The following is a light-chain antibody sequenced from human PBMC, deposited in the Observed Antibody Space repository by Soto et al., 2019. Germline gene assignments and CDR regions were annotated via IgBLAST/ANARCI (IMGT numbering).Light chain of an antibody. CDR2: GAS. CDR1: QSVSSN. J-gene: IGKJ1*01. V-gene: IGKV3-15*01. CDR3: QKYNNWPPWT. Sequence: EVVMTQSPATLSVSRGERATLSCRASQSVSSNLAWYQQKPGQAPRLLXYGASNRATGIPDRFSGSGSGTEFTLTISRLQSEDFAVYYCQKYNNWPPWTFGQGTKVDIK.